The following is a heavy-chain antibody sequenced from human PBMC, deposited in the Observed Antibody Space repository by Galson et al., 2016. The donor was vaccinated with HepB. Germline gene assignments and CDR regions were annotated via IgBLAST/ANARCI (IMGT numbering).Heavy chain of an antibody. J-gene: IGHJ6*02. CDR1: GYSFTTYW. Sequence: QSGAEVKKPGESLKISCKASGYSFTTYWIAWVRQMPGKGLEWMGIIHPDDSETSYSPSFQGQVTISADKSLTTAYLQWSSLKASDTAIYYCARPRECASSSWGRGYYGLDVWGQGTTVAVS. D-gene: IGHD6-6*01. CDR2: IHPDDSET. CDR3: ARPRECASSSWGRGYYGLDV. V-gene: IGHV5-51*01.